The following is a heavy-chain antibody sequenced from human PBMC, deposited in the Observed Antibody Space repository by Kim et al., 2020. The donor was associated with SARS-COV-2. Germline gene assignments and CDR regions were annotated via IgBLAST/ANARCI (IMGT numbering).Heavy chain of an antibody. CDR2: INPNSGGT. CDR1: GYTFTGYY. V-gene: IGHV1-2*06. D-gene: IGHD1-1*01. CDR3: ARGGGYNWNDLDAFDI. J-gene: IGHJ3*02. Sequence: ASVKVSCKASGYTFTGYYMHWVRQAPGQGLEWMGRINPNSGGTNYAQKFQGRVTMTRDTSISTAYMELSRLRSDDTAVYYCARGGGYNWNDLDAFDIWGQGTMVTVSS.